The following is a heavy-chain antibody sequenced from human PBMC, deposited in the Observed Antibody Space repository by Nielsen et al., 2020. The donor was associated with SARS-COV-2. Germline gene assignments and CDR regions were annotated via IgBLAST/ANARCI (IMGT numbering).Heavy chain of an antibody. V-gene: IGHV3-74*01. D-gene: IGHD3-3*01. J-gene: IGHJ6*03. Sequence: GESLKISCSASGFTFSSTWMDWVRQAPGQGLVRVSRINPSGSGTAYADSVKGRFAVSRDNAENTVVLQIHSLRVEDTAVYYCAGGADFWSGTQKYYMDVWGKVTTVTVSS. CDR1: GFTFSSTW. CDR3: AGGADFWSGTQKYYMDV. CDR2: INPSGSGT.